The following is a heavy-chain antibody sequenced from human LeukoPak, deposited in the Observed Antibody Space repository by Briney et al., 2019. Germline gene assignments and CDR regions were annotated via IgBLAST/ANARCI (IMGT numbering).Heavy chain of an antibody. CDR2: IWYDGSNK. D-gene: IGHD3-10*01. V-gene: IGHV3-33*01. Sequence: GRSLRLSCAASGFTFSSYGMHWVRQAPGKGLEWVAVIWYDGSNKYYADSVKGRFTISRDSPKNTVYLQMDSLRAEDTAVYYCARGAEKILSFGEYPSDAFDIWGQGTMVSVTS. CDR3: ARGAEKILSFGEYPSDAFDI. J-gene: IGHJ3*02. CDR1: GFTFSSYG.